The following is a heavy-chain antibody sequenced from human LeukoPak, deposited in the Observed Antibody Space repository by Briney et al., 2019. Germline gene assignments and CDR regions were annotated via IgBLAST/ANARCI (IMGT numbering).Heavy chain of an antibody. CDR2: ISYDGSNK. J-gene: IGHJ4*02. Sequence: GGSLRLSCAASGFTFSSYAMHWVRQAPGKGLEWVAVISYDGSNKYYADSVKGRFAISRDNSKNTLYLQMNSLRAEDTAVYYCARTVDTAMVTIDYWGQGTLVTVSS. V-gene: IGHV3-30*09. D-gene: IGHD5-18*01. CDR1: GFTFSSYA. CDR3: ARTVDTAMVTIDY.